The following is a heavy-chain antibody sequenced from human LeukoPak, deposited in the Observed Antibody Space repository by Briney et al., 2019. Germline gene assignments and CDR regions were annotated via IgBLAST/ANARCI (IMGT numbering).Heavy chain of an antibody. CDR1: GGSISSSSYY. D-gene: IGHD3-22*01. J-gene: IGHJ4*02. Sequence: SETLSLTCTVSGGSISSSSYYWGWIRQPPGKGLEWIGSIYYSGSTYYNPSLKSRVTISVDTSKNQFSLKLSSVTAADTAVYYCARHNLDSTMIVVVTFDYWAREPWSPSPQ. V-gene: IGHV4-39*01. CDR2: IYYSGST. CDR3: ARHNLDSTMIVVVTFDY.